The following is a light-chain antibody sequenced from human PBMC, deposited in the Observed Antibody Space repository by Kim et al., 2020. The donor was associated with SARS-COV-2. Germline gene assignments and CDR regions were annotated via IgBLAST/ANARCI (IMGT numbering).Light chain of an antibody. CDR2: GAS. Sequence: EIVLTQSPGTLSLSPGERATLSCRASQSVSSNYLAGYQQKPGQPPRLLIYGASSRATGIPDRFSGSGSGTDFTLTISRLEPEDFAVYYCQQYGSSPLTFGGGTKVDIK. CDR3: QQYGSSPLT. J-gene: IGKJ4*01. V-gene: IGKV3-20*01. CDR1: QSVSSNY.